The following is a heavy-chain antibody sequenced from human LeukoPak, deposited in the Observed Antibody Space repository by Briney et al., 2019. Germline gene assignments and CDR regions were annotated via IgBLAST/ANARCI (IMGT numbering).Heavy chain of an antibody. CDR2: ISTDGNDK. CDR3: AKDKSVSADYYFDY. J-gene: IGHJ4*02. D-gene: IGHD5/OR15-5a*01. V-gene: IGHV3-30*04. Sequence: GGSLRLSCAASGFTFSGYAMHWVRQAPGKGLEWLTAISTDGNDKHYADSVKGRFTVSRDNSKNTLFLQMNNLRTEDTAVYYCAKDKSVSADYYFDYWGQGTLVTVSS. CDR1: GFTFSGYA.